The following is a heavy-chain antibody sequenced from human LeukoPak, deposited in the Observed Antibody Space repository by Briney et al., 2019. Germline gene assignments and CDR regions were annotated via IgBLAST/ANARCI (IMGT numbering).Heavy chain of an antibody. V-gene: IGHV4-39*01. J-gene: IGHJ5*02. CDR3: ATHVVLAATSWFAP. CDR2: IYYSGST. D-gene: IGHD2-15*01. CDR1: VGSISSRSYY. Sequence: SETLSLTCTVSVGSISSRSYYWGWIRQPPGKGLEWFGSIYYSGSTYDNPSLKSRVTISVDTSKTPFSRKLSSVAAADTAVYYCATHVVLAATSWFAPWGQGTLVTVSS.